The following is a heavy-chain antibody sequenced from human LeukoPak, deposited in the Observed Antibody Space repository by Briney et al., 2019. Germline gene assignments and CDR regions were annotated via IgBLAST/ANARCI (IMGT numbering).Heavy chain of an antibody. V-gene: IGHV3-48*03. CDR3: ARGWNDPRFDY. D-gene: IGHD1-1*01. CDR2: ISSSGSTI. Sequence: ESGRSLRLSSPAYAFTLSYYEVNWVRQAPGNGLEWVSYISSSGSTIYYADSVKGRFTISRDNAKNSLYLQMNSLRAEDTAVYYCARGWNDPRFDYWGQGTLVTVSS. CDR1: AFTLSYYE. J-gene: IGHJ4*02.